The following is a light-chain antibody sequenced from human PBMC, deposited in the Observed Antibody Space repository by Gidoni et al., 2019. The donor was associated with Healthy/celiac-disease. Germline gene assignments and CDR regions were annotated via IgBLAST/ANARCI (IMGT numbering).Light chain of an antibody. Sequence: DIVMTQSPASLAVSLGERATINCQSSQSVLYSANNKNYLAWYQQKPGQPPKLLIYWASTREAGGPDRVSGSGSGTDFTPTISSLQAEDVSVYYCQQYYSTPWTFGQGTKVEIK. CDR1: QSVLYSANNKNY. J-gene: IGKJ1*01. CDR2: WAS. CDR3: QQYYSTPWT. V-gene: IGKV4-1*01.